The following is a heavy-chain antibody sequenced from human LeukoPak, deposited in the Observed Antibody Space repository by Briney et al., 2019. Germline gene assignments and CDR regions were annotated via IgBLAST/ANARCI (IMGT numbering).Heavy chain of an antibody. CDR2: LKSKTDGGTT. J-gene: IGHJ4*02. D-gene: IGHD2-21*02. CDR1: GFTFSNAW. Sequence: GGSLRLSCAVSGFTFSNAWMSWVRQAPGEGLEWVGRLKSKTDGGTTDYAAPVKGRFTIPRDDSKNTLYMQMNSLKTEDTAVYYCTTGLVVTDLELYYWGQGTLVTVSS. CDR3: TTGLVVTDLELYY. V-gene: IGHV3-15*01.